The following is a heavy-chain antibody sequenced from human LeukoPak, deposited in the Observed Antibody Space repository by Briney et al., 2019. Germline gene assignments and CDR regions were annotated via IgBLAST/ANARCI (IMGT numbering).Heavy chain of an antibody. CDR3: TTDHSIVVVTAETVDY. CDR2: ISYDGSNK. Sequence: GRSLRLSCAASGFTFSSYAMHWVRQAPGKGLEWVAVISYDGSNKYYADSVKGRFTISRDNSKNTLYLQMNSLRAEDTAVYYCTTDHSIVVVTAETVDYWGQGTLVTVSS. D-gene: IGHD2-21*02. CDR1: GFTFSSYA. V-gene: IGHV3-30-3*01. J-gene: IGHJ4*02.